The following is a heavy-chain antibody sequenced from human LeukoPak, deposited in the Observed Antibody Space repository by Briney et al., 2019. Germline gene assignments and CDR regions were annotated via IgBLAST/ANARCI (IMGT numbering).Heavy chain of an antibody. CDR1: SGSINSFY. Sequence: SETLSLTCTVSSGSINSFYWSWIRQTPGKGLEWIGYIYYTGSTDYNPSLKNRVTISVDTSKNQISLSLGSVTAEDTAIYYCARELYSGSDYWGQGTLVTVSS. J-gene: IGHJ4*02. CDR3: ARELYSGSDY. V-gene: IGHV4-59*01. CDR2: IYYTGST. D-gene: IGHD5-12*01.